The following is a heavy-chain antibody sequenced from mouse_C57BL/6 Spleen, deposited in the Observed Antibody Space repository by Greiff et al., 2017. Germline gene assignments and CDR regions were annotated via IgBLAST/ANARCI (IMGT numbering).Heavy chain of an antibody. J-gene: IGHJ1*03. D-gene: IGHD2-3*01. CDR2: FYPGSGSI. Sequence: QVQLQQSGAELVKPGASVKLSCKASGYTFTEYTIHWVKQRSGQGLEWIGWFYPGSGSIKYNEKFKDKATLTADKSSSTVYMELSRLTSEDSAVYFCARHEASSYDGYYGYFDVWGTGTTVTVSS. CDR1: GYTFTEYT. V-gene: IGHV1-62-2*01. CDR3: ARHEASSYDGYYGYFDV.